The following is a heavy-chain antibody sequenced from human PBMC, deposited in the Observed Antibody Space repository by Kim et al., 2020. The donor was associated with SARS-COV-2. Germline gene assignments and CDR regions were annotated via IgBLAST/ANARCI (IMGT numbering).Heavy chain of an antibody. CDR1: GGSINSYY. D-gene: IGHD3-10*01. CDR2: IYYSGST. CDR3: ARLGSGSYVVFQH. V-gene: IGHV4-59*13. J-gene: IGHJ1*01. Sequence: SETLSLTCTVSGGSINSYYWTWIRQPPGKGLEWIGYIYYSGSTNYNPSLKSRVTMSVDTAKNQFSLNLTSVTAADTAVYYCARLGSGSYVVFQHWGQGTLVTVSS.